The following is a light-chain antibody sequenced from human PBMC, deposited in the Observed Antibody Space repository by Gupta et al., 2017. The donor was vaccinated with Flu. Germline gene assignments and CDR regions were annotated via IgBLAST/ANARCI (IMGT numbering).Light chain of an antibody. V-gene: IGKV3D-15*01. CDR1: QHVSTN. J-gene: IGKJ2*03. Sequence: DIVVTQSPATLSVSPGERATLSCRTSQHVSTNVAWYQHRPGQAPRLLIYAASIRATDIPPRFSGSGSGTEFSLTISSRQSEDLAVYYCQQYENRARVSFGQGTRLEIK. CDR3: QQYENRARVS. CDR2: AAS.